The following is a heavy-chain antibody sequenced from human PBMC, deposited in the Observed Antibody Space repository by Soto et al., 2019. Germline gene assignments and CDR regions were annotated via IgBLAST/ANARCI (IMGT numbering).Heavy chain of an antibody. CDR1: GGSISSGDYY. V-gene: IGHV4-30-4*08. J-gene: IGHJ4*02. CDR3: ARQEADFVSGKYCFDD. D-gene: IGHD3-3*01. CDR2: IYYSGVT. Sequence: SETLSLTCTVSGGSISSGDYYWSWIRQPPGKGLEWIGYIYYSGVTYYSPSLKSRLTISLDTSRTQFSLNLASVTAADTAVYYCARQEADFVSGKYCFDDWSQGTLVTVSS.